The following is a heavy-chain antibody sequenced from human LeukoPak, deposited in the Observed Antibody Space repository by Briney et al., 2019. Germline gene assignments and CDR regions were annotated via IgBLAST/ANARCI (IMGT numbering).Heavy chain of an antibody. CDR1: GFTFGDYA. CDR2: INHSGST. Sequence: GSLRLSCTASGFTFGDYAMSWVRQAPGKGLEWIGEINHSGSTNYNPSLKSRVTISVDTSKNQFSLKLSSVTAADTAVYYCARVKGSGSYPLDYWGQGTLVTVSS. CDR3: ARVKGSGSYPLDY. J-gene: IGHJ4*02. D-gene: IGHD3-10*01. V-gene: IGHV4-34*01.